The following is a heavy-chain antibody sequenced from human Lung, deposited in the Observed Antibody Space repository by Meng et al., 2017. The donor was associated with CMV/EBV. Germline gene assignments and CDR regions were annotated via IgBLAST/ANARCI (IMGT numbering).Heavy chain of an antibody. CDR1: GGSLSSRNW. Sequence: VQLQEPGPGLVKPSGTLSLTFAVSGGSLSSRNWWSWVRPHPGKGMEWIGEIYHSGSTNYNPSLKSRVTISVDESKNQFSLRLSSVTAADTAVYYCARVGAYCGGDCYHPRWGQGTLVTVSS. CDR2: IYHSGST. V-gene: IGHV4-4*02. J-gene: IGHJ4*02. CDR3: ARVGAYCGGDCYHPR. D-gene: IGHD2-21*02.